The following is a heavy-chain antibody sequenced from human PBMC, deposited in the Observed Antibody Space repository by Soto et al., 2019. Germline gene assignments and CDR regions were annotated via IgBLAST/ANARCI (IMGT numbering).Heavy chain of an antibody. J-gene: IGHJ4*02. CDR2: SIPMFGTP. Sequence: SLKVSCKASGVTFNRQDMRWVRQAPVQGLEWMGGSIPMFGTPHYAEKFQDRVTITADESTGTAYLELSSLPSEDTAVYYCGKSEGRDGYSFDYGGQETLVTVSS. CDR1: GVTFNRQD. V-gene: IGHV1-69*13. D-gene: IGHD5-12*01. CDR3: GKSEGRDGYSFDY.